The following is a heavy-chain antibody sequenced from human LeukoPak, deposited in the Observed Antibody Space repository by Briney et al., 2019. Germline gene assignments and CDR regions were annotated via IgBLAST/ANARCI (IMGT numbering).Heavy chain of an antibody. CDR2: ISSSSSYI. D-gene: IGHD3-22*01. CDR3: ARVSHYYDSSGYFHY. CDR1: GFTFSSYS. J-gene: IGHJ4*02. Sequence: GGSLRLSCAASGFTFSSYSMNWVRQAPGKGLEWVPSISSSSSYIYYADSVKGRFTISRDNAKNSLYLQMNSLRAEDTAVYYCARVSHYYDSSGYFHYWGQGTLVTVSS. V-gene: IGHV3-21*01.